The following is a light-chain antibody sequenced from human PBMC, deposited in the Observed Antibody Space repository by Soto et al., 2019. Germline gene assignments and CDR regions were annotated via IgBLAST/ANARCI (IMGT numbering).Light chain of an antibody. J-gene: IGLJ2*01. CDR2: EVS. Sequence: QSVLTQPPSASGSPGQSVTISCTGTSSDVGGYNYVSWYQQHPGKAPKLMIYEVSKRPSGVPDRFSGSKSGNTASLTVSGLQAEDEADYYCSSYTSSSTLDVVFGGGTKLTVL. V-gene: IGLV2-8*01. CDR1: SSDVGGYNY. CDR3: SSYTSSSTLDVV.